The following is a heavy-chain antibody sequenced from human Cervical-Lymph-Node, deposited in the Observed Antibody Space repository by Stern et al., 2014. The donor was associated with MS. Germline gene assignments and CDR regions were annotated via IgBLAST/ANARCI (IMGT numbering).Heavy chain of an antibody. J-gene: IGHJ5*01. CDR2: IIPLFGAA. D-gene: IGHD2-21*02. CDR3: ARGAYCGGDCYWGWFDS. Sequence: QMQLVQSGAEVKRPGSSVTVSCKSSGDTFSAHSISWVRRAPGHGLEWVGGIIPLFGAADYAQMFQGRVSITADESTTTAYMELSSLRSEDTAMYYCARGAYCGGDCYWGWFDSWGQGTLVTVSS. V-gene: IGHV1-69*01. CDR1: GDTFSAHS.